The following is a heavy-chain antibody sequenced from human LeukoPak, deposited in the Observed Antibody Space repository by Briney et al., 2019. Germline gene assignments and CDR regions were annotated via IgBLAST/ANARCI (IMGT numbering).Heavy chain of an antibody. CDR2: ISSNGKTI. J-gene: IGHJ6*02. V-gene: IGHV3-48*04. CDR3: ARGGGLDV. CDR1: GFTFSSYN. Sequence: PGGSLRLSCATSGFTFSSYNMNWVRQAPGKGLEWVSFISSNGKTIHYADSVKGRFTISRDNAKNSLYLQMSNLRAEDTAVYFCARGGGLDVWGQGATVTVSS. D-gene: IGHD3-16*01.